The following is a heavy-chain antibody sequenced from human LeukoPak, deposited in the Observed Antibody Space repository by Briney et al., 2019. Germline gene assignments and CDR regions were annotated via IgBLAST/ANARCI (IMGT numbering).Heavy chain of an antibody. J-gene: IGHJ6*02. CDR2: MWYDGSNK. CDR1: GFTFSSYG. CDR3: ARYCSSTSCSSFYYYYGMDV. V-gene: IGHV3-33*01. D-gene: IGHD2-2*01. Sequence: GGSLRLSCAASGFTFSSYGMHWVRQAPGKGLEWVAVMWYDGSNKYYEDSVKGRCTISRENSKTTLYLQMNGLRAEDTAVYYCARYCSSTSCSSFYYYYGMDVWGQGTTVTVSS.